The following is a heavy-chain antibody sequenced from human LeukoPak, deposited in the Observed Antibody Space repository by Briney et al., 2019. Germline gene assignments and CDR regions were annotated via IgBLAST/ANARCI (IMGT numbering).Heavy chain of an antibody. Sequence: SGTLSLTCAVSGGSISSSNWWSWVRQPPGKGLEWIGEIYHSGSTNYNPSLKSRVTISVDKSKNQFSLKLSSVTAADTAVYYCARGYYYDSSGYFLPVGFDYWGQGTLVTVSS. V-gene: IGHV4-4*02. CDR3: ARGYYYDSSGYFLPVGFDY. J-gene: IGHJ4*02. CDR2: IYHSGST. D-gene: IGHD3-22*01. CDR1: GGSISSSNW.